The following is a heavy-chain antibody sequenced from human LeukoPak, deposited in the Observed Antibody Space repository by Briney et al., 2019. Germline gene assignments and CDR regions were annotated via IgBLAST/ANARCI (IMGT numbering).Heavy chain of an antibody. CDR3: AKAGTXGSXXXHFDY. Sequence: GGSLRLSCAASGFTFSSYAMSWVRQAPGKGLEWVSAISGSGGSTYYADSVKGRFTISRDNSKNTLYLQMNSLRAEDTALYYCAKAGTXGSXXXHFDYWGXGTLVTVS. D-gene: IGHD1-26*01. V-gene: IGHV3-23*01. CDR1: GFTFSSYA. CDR2: ISGSGGST. J-gene: IGHJ4*02.